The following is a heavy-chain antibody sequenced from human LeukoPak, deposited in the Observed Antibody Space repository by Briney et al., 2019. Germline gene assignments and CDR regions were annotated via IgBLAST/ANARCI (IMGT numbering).Heavy chain of an antibody. Sequence: SETLSLTCAVYGGSFSGYYWSWIRQPPGKGLEWIGEINHSGSTNYNPSLKSRVTISVDTSKNQFSLKLSSVTAADTAVYYCATHTYYDFWSGYPNTFWFDPWGQGTLVTVSS. CDR1: GGSFSGYY. V-gene: IGHV4-34*01. J-gene: IGHJ5*02. CDR3: ATHTYYDFWSGYPNTFWFDP. D-gene: IGHD3-3*01. CDR2: INHSGST.